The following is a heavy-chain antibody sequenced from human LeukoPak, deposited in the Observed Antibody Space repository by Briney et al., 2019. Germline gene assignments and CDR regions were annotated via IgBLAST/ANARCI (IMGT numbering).Heavy chain of an antibody. D-gene: IGHD3-22*01. Sequence: PGGSLRLSCAASGFTFSSYAMHWVRQAPGKGLEYVSAISSNGGSKYYANSVKGRFTISRDNSKNTLYLQMGSLRAEDMAVYYCARVAHYYDSSGPFDYWGQGTLVTVSS. CDR1: GFTFSSYA. CDR3: ARVAHYYDSSGPFDY. V-gene: IGHV3-64*01. J-gene: IGHJ4*02. CDR2: ISSNGGSK.